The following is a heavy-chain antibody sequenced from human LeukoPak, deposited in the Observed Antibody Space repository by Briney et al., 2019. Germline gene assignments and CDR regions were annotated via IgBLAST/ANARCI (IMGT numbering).Heavy chain of an antibody. D-gene: IGHD4-17*01. Sequence: GESLKISCKGFGYSFTSYWISWVRQMPGKGLEWMGRIDPSDSYTNYSPSFQGHVTISADKSISTAYLQWSSLKASDTAMYYCARRGYGDYTNGFDYWGQGTLVTVSS. CDR1: GYSFTSYW. CDR3: ARRGYGDYTNGFDY. J-gene: IGHJ4*02. V-gene: IGHV5-10-1*01. CDR2: IDPSDSYT.